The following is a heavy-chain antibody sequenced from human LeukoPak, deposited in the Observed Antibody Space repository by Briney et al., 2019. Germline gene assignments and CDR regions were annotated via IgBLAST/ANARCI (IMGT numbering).Heavy chain of an antibody. CDR1: GGSISSGGYY. V-gene: IGHV4-31*03. CDR2: IYYSGST. D-gene: IGHD5-24*01. Sequence: SETLSLTCTVSGGSISSGGYYWSWIRQHPGKGLEWIGYIYYSGSTYYNPSLKSRVTISVDTSKNQFSLKLSSVTAADTAVYYCARVPSRQEGYNDFDYWGQGTLVTVSS. CDR3: ARVPSRQEGYNDFDY. J-gene: IGHJ4*02.